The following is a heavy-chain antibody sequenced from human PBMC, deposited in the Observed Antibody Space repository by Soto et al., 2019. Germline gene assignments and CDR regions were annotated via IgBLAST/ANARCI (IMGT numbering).Heavy chain of an antibody. Sequence: PLSLPCTFTGGSITSGDQYWTWIRHRPGEGLEWFGYINHRGSLYYNPSLKSRVSMSVDTSKNQFSLNLSSVTAADTAVYYCARERPQRQGRNMDVWGQGTTVTDSS. CDR1: GGSITSGDQY. V-gene: IGHV4-31*03. CDR2: INHRGSL. J-gene: IGHJ6*02. CDR3: ARERPQRQGRNMDV. D-gene: IGHD1-1*01.